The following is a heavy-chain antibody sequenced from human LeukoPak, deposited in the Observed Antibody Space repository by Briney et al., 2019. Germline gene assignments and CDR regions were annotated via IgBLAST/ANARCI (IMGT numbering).Heavy chain of an antibody. CDR1: GFSVSNSY. Sequence: GGSLRLSCAASGFSVSNSYMNWVRRAPGKGPEWVSVIYSGGSTNYADSVKGRFTTSRDNSKNTLYLQMNSLRAEDTAVYYCARGVTGATEGYWGQGTLVTVSS. CDR2: IYSGGST. J-gene: IGHJ4*02. CDR3: ARGVTGATEGY. D-gene: IGHD1-20*01. V-gene: IGHV3-53*01.